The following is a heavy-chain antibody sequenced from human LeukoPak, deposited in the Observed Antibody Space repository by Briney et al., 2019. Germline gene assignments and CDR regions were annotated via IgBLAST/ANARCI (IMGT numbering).Heavy chain of an antibody. V-gene: IGHV4-59*08. CDR3: ARLHDIVVVPAAPYYYGMDV. CDR2: IYYSGST. D-gene: IGHD2-2*01. CDR1: GGSISSYY. Sequence: SETLSLTCSVSGGSISSYYWSWIRQPPGKGLEWIGYIYYSGSTNYNPSLKSRVTISVDTSKNQFSLKLSSVTAADTAVYYCARLHDIVVVPAAPYYYGMDVWGQGTTVTVSS. J-gene: IGHJ6*02.